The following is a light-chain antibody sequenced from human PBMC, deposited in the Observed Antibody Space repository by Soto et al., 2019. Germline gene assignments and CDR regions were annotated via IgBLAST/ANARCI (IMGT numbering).Light chain of an antibody. CDR3: QSYDSSLSAGVV. CDR1: SSNIGADYH. V-gene: IGLV1-40*01. J-gene: IGLJ2*01. CDR2: GNN. Sequence: QSVLTQPPSVSGAPGQRVTISCTGSSSNIGADYHVHWYQSLPGTAPKLLIYGNNNRPSGVPDRFSGSKSGTSASLAITGLQAEDEADYYCQSYDSSLSAGVVFGGGTKVTVL.